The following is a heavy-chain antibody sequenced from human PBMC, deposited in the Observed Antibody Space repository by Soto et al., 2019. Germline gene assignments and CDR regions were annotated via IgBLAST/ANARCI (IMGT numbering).Heavy chain of an antibody. D-gene: IGHD2-2*01. CDR1: GGSISSYY. Sequence: QVQLQESGPGLVKPSETLSLTCTVSGGSISSYYWSWIRQPAGKGLEWIGRIYTSGSTNYNPSLKSRVTMSVDTSKSQLSLNLSSVTAADTAVYYCARACSSTNCYDVFDYWGQGTLVTVSS. J-gene: IGHJ4*02. CDR2: IYTSGST. CDR3: ARACSSTNCYDVFDY. V-gene: IGHV4-4*07.